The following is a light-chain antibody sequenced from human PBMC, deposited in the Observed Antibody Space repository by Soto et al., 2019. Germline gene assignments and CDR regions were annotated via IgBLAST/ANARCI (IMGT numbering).Light chain of an antibody. V-gene: IGKV1-33*01. J-gene: IGKJ1*01. CDR3: QEYDHLPRT. CDR2: DAS. Sequence: DIQMIQSPSSLSASVGDRVTITCQASQEISNYLNWYQQKPGKAPKLLIYDASNLERGVPSRFSGIGSGTDFTFTVSSLQPEDFATYYCQEYDHLPRTFGRGTKVEIK. CDR1: QEISNY.